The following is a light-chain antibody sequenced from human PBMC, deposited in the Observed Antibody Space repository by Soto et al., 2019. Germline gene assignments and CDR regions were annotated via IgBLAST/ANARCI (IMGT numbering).Light chain of an antibody. CDR3: HQYENFFWT. V-gene: IGKV1-5*03. Sequence: DIQMTQSPSTLSASVGDRVTITCRASQSIGSRLAWYQQKPGEAPNLLIYKASTLQSGVPSRFSGSGSGTEFTLTISGLQPDDFASYYCHQYENFFWTFGQGTKVEI. CDR2: KAS. CDR1: QSIGSR. J-gene: IGKJ1*01.